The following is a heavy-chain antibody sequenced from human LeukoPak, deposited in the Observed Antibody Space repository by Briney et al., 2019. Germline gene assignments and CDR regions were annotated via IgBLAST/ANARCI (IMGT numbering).Heavy chain of an antibody. D-gene: IGHD3-10*01. CDR1: GFTVSSNY. J-gene: IGHJ6*02. CDR2: ISSSGSTI. V-gene: IGHV3-11*01. Sequence: GGSLRLSCAASGFTVSSNYMSWVRQAPGKGLEWVSYISSSGSTIYYADSVKGRFTISRDNAKNSLYLQMNSLRAEDTAVYYCARPQGYGSGFFYYGMDVWGQGTTVTVSS. CDR3: ARPQGYGSGFFYYGMDV.